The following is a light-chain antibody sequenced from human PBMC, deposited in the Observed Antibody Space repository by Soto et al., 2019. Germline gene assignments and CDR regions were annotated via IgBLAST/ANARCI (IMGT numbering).Light chain of an antibody. V-gene: IGLV1-40*01. CDR1: RSNIGAGYD. J-gene: IGLJ3*02. Sequence: QSVLTQPPSVSGAPGQRVTISCTGSRSNIGAGYDVHWYQQLPGRAPKLLIYGSSNRPSGVPDRISGSKSGTSASLAITGLQAEDEADYYCQSYDNNLSGGVFGGGTKLTVL. CDR3: QSYDNNLSGGV. CDR2: GSS.